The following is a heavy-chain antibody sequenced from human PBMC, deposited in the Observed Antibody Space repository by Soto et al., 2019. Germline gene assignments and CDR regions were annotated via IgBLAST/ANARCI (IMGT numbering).Heavy chain of an antibody. CDR3: ASLRYSSSWSD. CDR2: IYPGDSDS. Sequence: PGESLKISCKGYGYSFTSYWIAWVRQMPGKGLEWMGIIYPGDSDSRYSPSFQGQVTISADKSISTAYLQWSSLKASDTAMYYCASLRYSSSWSDWGQGTLVTVPQ. D-gene: IGHD6-13*01. CDR1: GYSFTSYW. J-gene: IGHJ4*02. V-gene: IGHV5-51*01.